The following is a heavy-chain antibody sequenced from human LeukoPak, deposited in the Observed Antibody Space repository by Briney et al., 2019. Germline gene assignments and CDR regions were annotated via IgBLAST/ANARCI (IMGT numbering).Heavy chain of an antibody. Sequence: GGSLRLSCAESGFIFSTYSMHWVRQAPGKGLEWVSSISSDGGYIYYADSVKGRFTISRDNAKDSLYLQMNSLRTEDTAVYYCARGNVPLPFDYWGQGTLVTVSS. CDR2: ISSDGGYI. J-gene: IGHJ4*02. V-gene: IGHV3-21*01. CDR1: GFIFSTYS. CDR3: ARGNVPLPFDY.